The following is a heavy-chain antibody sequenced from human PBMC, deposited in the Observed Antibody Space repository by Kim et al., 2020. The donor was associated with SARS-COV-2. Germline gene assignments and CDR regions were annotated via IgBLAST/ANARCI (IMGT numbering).Heavy chain of an antibody. V-gene: IGHV1-69*13. CDR1: GGTFSSYA. CDR2: IIPIFGTA. Sequence: SVKVSCKASGGTFSSYAISWVRQAPGQGLEWMGGIIPIFGTANYAQKFQGRVTITADESTSTAYMELSSLRSEDTAVYYCNVEIAAAGTFQHWGQGTLVTVSS. CDR3: NVEIAAAGTFQH. J-gene: IGHJ1*01. D-gene: IGHD6-13*01.